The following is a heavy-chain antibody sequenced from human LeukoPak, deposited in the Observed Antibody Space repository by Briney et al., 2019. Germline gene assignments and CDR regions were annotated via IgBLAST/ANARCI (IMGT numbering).Heavy chain of an antibody. V-gene: IGHV1-18*01. CDR3: ARDPLPYSSSSLYYFDY. Sequence: ASVKVSCKASGYTFTSYGIRWVRQAPGQGLEWMGWISAYNGNTNYAQKLQGRVTMTTDTSTSTAYMELRSLRSDDTAVYYCARDPLPYSSSSLYYFDYWGQGTLVTVSS. D-gene: IGHD6-6*01. CDR1: GYTFTSYG. J-gene: IGHJ4*02. CDR2: ISAYNGNT.